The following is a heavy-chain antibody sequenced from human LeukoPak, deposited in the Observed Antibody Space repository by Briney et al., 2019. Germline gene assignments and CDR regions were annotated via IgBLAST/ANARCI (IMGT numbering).Heavy chain of an antibody. J-gene: IGHJ6*02. CDR3: AREYSSGWYGPMDV. V-gene: IGHV3-30-3*01. Sequence: GGSLRLSCAASGFTFSSYAMHWVRQAPGKGLEWVAVISYDGSNKYYADSVKGRFTISRDNSKSTLYLQMNSLRAEDTAVYYCAREYSSGWYGPMDVWGQGTTVTVSS. CDR2: ISYDGSNK. D-gene: IGHD6-19*01. CDR1: GFTFSSYA.